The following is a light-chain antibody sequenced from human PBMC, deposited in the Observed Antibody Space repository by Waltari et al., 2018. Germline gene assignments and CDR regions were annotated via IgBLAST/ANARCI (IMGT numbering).Light chain of an antibody. CDR3: QQLNSYPYT. CDR2: AAS. V-gene: IGKV1-9*01. J-gene: IGKJ2*01. Sequence: DIKLTQSPSFLSASVGDRVTITCRASQDINNYLAWYQQKPGKAPKLLIYAASSLQSGVPSRFSGSGSETEFSLTISSLQPEYFATYYCQQLNSYPYTFGQGTKLEIK. CDR1: QDINNY.